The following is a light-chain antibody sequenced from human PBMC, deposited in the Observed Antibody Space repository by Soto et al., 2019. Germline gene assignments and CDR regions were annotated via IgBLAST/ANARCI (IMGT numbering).Light chain of an antibody. Sequence: SVLTQPPSASGTPGQRVTISCSGSSSNIGTNTVNWYQQFPRSAPKLLMYSTNQRPSGVPDRFSGSKSGTSASLAISGLHSEDEADYYCAAWDGSLNVVLFGGGTKVTVL. CDR3: AAWDGSLNVVL. V-gene: IGLV1-44*01. CDR1: SSNIGTNT. J-gene: IGLJ3*02. CDR2: STN.